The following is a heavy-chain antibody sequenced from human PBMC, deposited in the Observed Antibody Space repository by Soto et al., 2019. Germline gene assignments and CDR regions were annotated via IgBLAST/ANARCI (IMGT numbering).Heavy chain of an antibody. V-gene: IGHV2-5*02. CDR1: GFSLSTCGVG. CDR3: AHRLGTGTTESFDY. CDR2: IYWDDDK. D-gene: IGHD1-1*01. J-gene: IGHJ4*02. Sequence: SGPTLVNPTQTLTLTCTFSGFSLSTCGVGVGWIRQPPGKALEWLALIYWDDDKRYSPSLKSRLTITKDTSKNQVVLTMTNMDPVDTATYYCAHRLGTGTTESFDYWGQGTLVTVSS.